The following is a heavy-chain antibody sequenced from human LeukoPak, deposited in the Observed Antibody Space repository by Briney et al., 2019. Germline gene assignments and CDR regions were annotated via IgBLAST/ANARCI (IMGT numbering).Heavy chain of an antibody. CDR3: ARDHSLEDRTWWFDP. CDR1: GYTFTSHW. V-gene: IGHV1-46*01. CDR2: IDARSGIT. J-gene: IGHJ5*02. D-gene: IGHD2-15*01. Sequence: ASVKISCKASGYTFTSHWMHCVRQAPGQGLEWRAIIDARSGITSYAQNFQDRVTLTRDTSTSTVYMEVSSLRSEDTAIYYCARDHSLEDRTWWFDPWGQGTLVIVSS.